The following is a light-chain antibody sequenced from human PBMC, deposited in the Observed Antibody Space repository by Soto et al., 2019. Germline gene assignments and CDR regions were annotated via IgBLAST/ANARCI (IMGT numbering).Light chain of an antibody. CDR2: GAS. J-gene: IGKJ5*01. V-gene: IGKV3-20*01. CDR3: QQYGSSPPIT. CDR1: HSVPTNY. Sequence: EIVLTQSPGTLSLSPGERVTLSCRASHSVPTNYLAWYQQKPGQSPRLLIYGASTRATGIPDRFSGSGSGTDFTLTISRLEPEDFAVYYCQQYGSSPPITFGQGTRLEIK.